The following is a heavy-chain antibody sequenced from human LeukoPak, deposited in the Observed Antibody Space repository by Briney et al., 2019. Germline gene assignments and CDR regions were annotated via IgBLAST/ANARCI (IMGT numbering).Heavy chain of an antibody. CDR2: IWFDGSNQ. CDR3: ARGGQIQLWFDY. Sequence: PGRSLRLSCAASGFTFGSYGMHWVRPAPGKGLEWVAVIWFDGSNQYYADAVKGRFTISRDNSKNTLYLQMNSLRAEDTAVYYCARGGQIQLWFDYWGQGTLVTVSS. CDR1: GFTFGSYG. V-gene: IGHV3-33*01. D-gene: IGHD5-18*01. J-gene: IGHJ4*02.